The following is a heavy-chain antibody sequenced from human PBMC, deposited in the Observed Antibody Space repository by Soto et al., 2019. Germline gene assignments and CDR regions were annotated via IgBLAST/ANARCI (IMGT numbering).Heavy chain of an antibody. Sequence: QLQLQESGPGLVKPSETLSLTCTVSGGSMSSSSYYWGWIRQPPGKGLEWLGSIYYSGSTYYNPSLTSRVTISVDTSKKQFSLKLSSVIAADTAVYYCARRGTCSGSPSCGMDVWGQGTTVTVSS. CDR1: GGSMSSSSYY. D-gene: IGHD3-10*02. CDR3: ARRGTCSGSPSCGMDV. V-gene: IGHV4-39*01. J-gene: IGHJ6*02. CDR2: IYYSGST.